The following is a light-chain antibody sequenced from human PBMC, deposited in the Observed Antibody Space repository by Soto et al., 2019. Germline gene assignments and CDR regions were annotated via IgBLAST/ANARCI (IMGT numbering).Light chain of an antibody. CDR3: AAWDDSVNGVV. CDR1: SSNIGSHT. J-gene: IGLJ2*01. Sequence: QSVLTQPPSASGTPGQTIAISCSGGSSNIGSHTVNWYQQLPGTAPRLLIYSNTQRPSGVPDRFSGSKSGTSASLAISGLQPEYEGDYYCAAWDDSVNGVVFGGGTKLTVL. CDR2: SNT. V-gene: IGLV1-44*01.